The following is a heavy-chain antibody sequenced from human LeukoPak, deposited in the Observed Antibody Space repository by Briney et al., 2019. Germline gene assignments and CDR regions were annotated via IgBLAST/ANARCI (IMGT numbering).Heavy chain of an antibody. CDR2: ISFDGNNV. J-gene: IGHJ4*02. D-gene: IGHD5-24*01. V-gene: IGHV3-30-3*01. Sequence: GGSLRLSCAASRFSFSSYTMHWVRQAPGKGLEWVAVISFDGNNVHYADSVKGRFTISRDNSKKTVHLEMNSLRTDDTAVYYCAKEMASPNTHFDFWGQGTLVTVSS. CDR1: RFSFSSYT. CDR3: AKEMASPNTHFDF.